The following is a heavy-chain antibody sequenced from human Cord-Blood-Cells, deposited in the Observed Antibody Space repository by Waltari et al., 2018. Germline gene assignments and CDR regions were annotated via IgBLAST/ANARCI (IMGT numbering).Heavy chain of an antibody. D-gene: IGHD2-2*01. CDR2: ISYDGSNK. J-gene: IGHJ3*02. Sequence: QVQLVESGGGVVQPGRSLRLSCAASGFTFSSSAMHWVRQAPGKGLEWVAVISYDGSNKYYADSVKGRFTISRDNSKNTLYLQMNSLRAEDTAVYYCARSWDQLGTAFDIWGQGTMVTVSS. V-gene: IGHV3-30-3*01. CDR1: GFTFSSSA. CDR3: ARSWDQLGTAFDI.